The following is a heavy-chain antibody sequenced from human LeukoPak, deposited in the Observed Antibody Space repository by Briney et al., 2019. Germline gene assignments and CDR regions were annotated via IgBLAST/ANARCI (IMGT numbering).Heavy chain of an antibody. CDR2: INHSGST. Sequence: SETPSLTCTVSGGSISSSSYYWGWIRQPPGKGLEWIGEINHSGSTNYNPSLKSRVTISVDTSKNQFSLKLSSVTAADTAVYYCARVGSGPNSNRTDYWGQGTLVTVSS. CDR1: GGSISSSSYY. CDR3: ARVGSGPNSNRTDY. J-gene: IGHJ4*02. D-gene: IGHD3-3*01. V-gene: IGHV4-39*07.